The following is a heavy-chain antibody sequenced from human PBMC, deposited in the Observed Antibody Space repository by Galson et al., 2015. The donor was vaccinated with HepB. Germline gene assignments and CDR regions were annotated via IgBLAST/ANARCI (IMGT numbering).Heavy chain of an antibody. D-gene: IGHD6-19*01. CDR1: GFTFSSYA. Sequence: LRLSCAASGFTFSSYAMSWVRQAPGKGLEWVSAISGSGGSTYYADSVKGRFTISRDNSKNTLYLQMNSLRAEDTAVYYCAKDHGLVSYYYYYGMDVWGQGTTVTVSS. CDR3: AKDHGLVSYYYYYGMDV. CDR2: ISGSGGST. J-gene: IGHJ6*02. V-gene: IGHV3-23*01.